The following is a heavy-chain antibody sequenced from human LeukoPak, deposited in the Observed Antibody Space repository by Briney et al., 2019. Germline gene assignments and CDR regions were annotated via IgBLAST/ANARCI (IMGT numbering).Heavy chain of an antibody. CDR1: GYSFTTYW. Sequence: AGESLKISCKGSGYSFTTYWIAWVRQMPGKGLEWMGIIYPGDSDTRYSPSFQGQVTISVDKSINTAYLQWSSLKASDIAVYYCARRDRYSSTWQYYFDYWGQGTLVTVSS. J-gene: IGHJ4*02. CDR2: IYPGDSDT. CDR3: ARRDRYSSTWQYYFDY. D-gene: IGHD6-13*01. V-gene: IGHV5-51*01.